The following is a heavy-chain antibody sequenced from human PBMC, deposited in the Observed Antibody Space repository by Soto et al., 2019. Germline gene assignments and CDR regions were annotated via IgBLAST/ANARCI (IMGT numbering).Heavy chain of an antibody. J-gene: IGHJ6*02. CDR2: IKQDGSEE. Sequence: EVQLVESGGGLVQPGGSLRLSCVDSGFTFSSYWMSWVRQAPVKGLEWVGNIKQDGSEENYADSVKGRFTISRDNAKNSMYLKMNSLRGEDTAVYYCARIAASGRGWDVWGQGTTVVVSS. D-gene: IGHD6-13*01. CDR1: GFTFSSYW. V-gene: IGHV3-7*01. CDR3: ARIAASGRGWDV.